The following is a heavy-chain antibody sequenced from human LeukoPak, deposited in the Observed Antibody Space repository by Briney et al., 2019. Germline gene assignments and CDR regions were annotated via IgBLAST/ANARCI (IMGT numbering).Heavy chain of an antibody. V-gene: IGHV1-58*01. J-gene: IGHJ4*02. Sequence: ASVKVSCKASGFTSTNFAVQWVRQARGQRLEWIGWIVVGSGATKCAQDFQERVTITRDLSTSTLYMELRSLTSEDTAVYYCAADLSNPRMGASYLDSWGQGTLVTVSS. CDR2: IVVGSGAT. CDR1: GFTSTNFA. CDR3: AADLSNPRMGASYLDS. D-gene: IGHD3-16*01.